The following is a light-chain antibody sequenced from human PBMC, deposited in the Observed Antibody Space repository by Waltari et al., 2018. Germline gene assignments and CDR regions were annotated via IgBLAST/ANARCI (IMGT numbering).Light chain of an antibody. Sequence: DVVMTQSPDSVGVSLGERASINCKSSQSVLHSSNNKNYLAWYQQKPGQPPKLLIYWASTREFGVPDRFSGSGSGTDFSLTISALQAEDVAVYYCQQYLTNPQTFGQGTKVEIK. CDR2: WAS. CDR1: QSVLHSSNNKNY. J-gene: IGKJ1*01. CDR3: QQYLTNPQT. V-gene: IGKV4-1*01.